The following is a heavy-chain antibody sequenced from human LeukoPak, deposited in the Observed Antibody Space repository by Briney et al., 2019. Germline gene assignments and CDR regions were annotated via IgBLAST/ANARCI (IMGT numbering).Heavy chain of an antibody. CDR2: IYYTGST. CDR3: ARLIAARPRYYFDY. J-gene: IGHJ4*01. Sequence: SETLSLTCSVSGVSISRSFYYWGWIRQHPGKGLEWIGAIYYTGSTDYNPSLQSRVTMSVDTSKNQFSLKLNSVTAADTAVYYCARLIAARPRYYFDYWGHGTLVTVSS. D-gene: IGHD6-6*01. V-gene: IGHV4-39*07. CDR1: GVSISRSFYY.